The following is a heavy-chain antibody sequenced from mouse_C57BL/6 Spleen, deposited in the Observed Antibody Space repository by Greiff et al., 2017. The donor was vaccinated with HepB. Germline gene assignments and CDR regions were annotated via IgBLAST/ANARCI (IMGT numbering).Heavy chain of an antibody. Sequence: SGAELVRPGASVTLSCKASGYTFTDYEMHWVKQTPVHGLEWIGAIDPETGGTAYNQKFKGKAILTADKSSSTAYMELRSLTSEDSAVYYCTQTGEFAYWGQGTLVTVSA. D-gene: IGHD4-1*01. J-gene: IGHJ3*01. CDR2: IDPETGGT. V-gene: IGHV1-15*01. CDR3: TQTGEFAY. CDR1: GYTFTDYE.